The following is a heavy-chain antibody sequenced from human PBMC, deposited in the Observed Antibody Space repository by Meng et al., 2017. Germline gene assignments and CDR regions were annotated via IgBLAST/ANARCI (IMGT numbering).Heavy chain of an antibody. Sequence: QVQLVQAGAEVKKPGSSGKVSCKASGGTFSSYAISWVRQAPGQGLEWMGGIIPIFGTANYAQKFQGRVTITADKSTSTAYMELSSLRSEDTAVYYCARDKRPSSSWYGNWFDPWGQGTLVTASS. CDR3: ARDKRPSSSWYGNWFDP. J-gene: IGHJ5*02. CDR2: IIPIFGTA. D-gene: IGHD6-13*01. V-gene: IGHV1-69*06. CDR1: GGTFSSYA.